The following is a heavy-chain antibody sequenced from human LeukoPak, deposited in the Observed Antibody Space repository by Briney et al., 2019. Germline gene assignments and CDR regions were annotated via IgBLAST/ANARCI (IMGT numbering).Heavy chain of an antibody. Sequence: PGGSLRLSCAASGFTFSSYGMHWVRQAPGKGLEWVAVISYDGSNKYYADSVKGRFTISRDNSKNTLYLQMNSLRAEDTAVYYCAKDVRAAAGPFDYWGQGTLVTASS. D-gene: IGHD6-13*01. CDR3: AKDVRAAAGPFDY. CDR1: GFTFSSYG. CDR2: ISYDGSNK. V-gene: IGHV3-30*18. J-gene: IGHJ4*02.